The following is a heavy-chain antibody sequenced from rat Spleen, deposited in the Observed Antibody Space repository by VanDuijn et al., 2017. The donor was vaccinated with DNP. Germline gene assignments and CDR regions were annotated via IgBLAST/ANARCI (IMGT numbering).Heavy chain of an antibody. D-gene: IGHD5-1*01. CDR1: GFIFSNYW. CDR2: ISNTGDNT. Sequence: EVQLVESGGGLIQPGMSLRLSCVASGFIFSNYWMTWIRQAPGKGLEWVASISNTGDNTYYSDSVKGRFTVSRDNAKSTLYLQMDSLRSEDTATYYCARHWVTGDYFDYWGQGVMVTVSS. J-gene: IGHJ2*01. CDR3: ARHWVTGDYFDY. V-gene: IGHV5-31*01.